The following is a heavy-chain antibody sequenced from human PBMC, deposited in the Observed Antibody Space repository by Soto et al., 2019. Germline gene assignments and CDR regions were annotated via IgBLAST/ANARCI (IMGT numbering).Heavy chain of an antibody. CDR1: GCSITSGDYY. D-gene: IGHD2-21*01. CDR3: ASGSAVIKTLDF. J-gene: IGHJ4*02. Sequence: QVQLPESGPGLVKPSQTLSLTCTVSGCSITSGDYYWSWIRKPPGKGLGWVGYKYYGGSTYYNPSLESRITMSLDTAKNQFSLELTSLTAADTAVYYCASGSAVIKTLDFWGQGTLVTVSS. CDR2: KYYGGST. V-gene: IGHV4-30-4*01.